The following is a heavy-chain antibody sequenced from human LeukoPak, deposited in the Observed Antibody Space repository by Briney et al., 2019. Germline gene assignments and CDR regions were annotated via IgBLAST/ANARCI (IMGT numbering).Heavy chain of an antibody. D-gene: IGHD5-24*01. CDR3: GKFRYGYMGLDS. CDR2: INHSGSI. V-gene: IGHV4-34*01. J-gene: IGHJ4*02. CDR1: GGSLSGYY. Sequence: PSETLSLTCRVYGGSLSGYYRTWIRQPPGKGLEWIGEINHSGSINYNPSLKSRVIMSVDTSKNQLSLNVRSVTAADTAVYYCGKFRYGYMGLDSWGQGTLVTVSS.